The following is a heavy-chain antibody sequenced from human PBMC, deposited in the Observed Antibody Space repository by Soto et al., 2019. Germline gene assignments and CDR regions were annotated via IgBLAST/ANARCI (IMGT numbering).Heavy chain of an antibody. Sequence: APLRFSWKPFGYTFTCYGIRWDRQDPGQGLEWMGWISAYNGNTNYAQKLQGRVTMTTDTSTSTAYMELRSLRSDDTAVYYCARGSNYYDSSDYYGLWDYWGQGTLVTVS. J-gene: IGHJ4*02. CDR3: ARGSNYYDSSDYYGLWDY. D-gene: IGHD3-22*01. CDR2: ISAYNGNT. V-gene: IGHV1-18*01. CDR1: GYTFTCYG.